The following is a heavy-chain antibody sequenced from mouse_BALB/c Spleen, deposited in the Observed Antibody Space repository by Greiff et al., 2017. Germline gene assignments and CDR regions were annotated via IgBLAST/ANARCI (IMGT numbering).Heavy chain of an antibody. CDR1: GFAFSSYD. V-gene: IGHV5-12-1*01. J-gene: IGHJ3*01. Sequence: EVKLMESGGGLVKPGGSLKLSCAASGFAFSSYDMSWVRQTPEKRLEWVAYISSGGGSTYYPDTVKGRFTISRDNAKNTLYLQMSSLKSEDTAMYYCARRGPFAYWGQGTLVTVSA. CDR3: ARRGPFAY. CDR2: ISSGGGST.